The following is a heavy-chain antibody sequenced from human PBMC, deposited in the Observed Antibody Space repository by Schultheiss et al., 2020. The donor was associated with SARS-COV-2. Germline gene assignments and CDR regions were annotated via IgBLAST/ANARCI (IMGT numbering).Heavy chain of an antibody. CDR2: ISAYNGNT. Sequence: ASVKVSCKASGYTFTSYGISWVRQAPGQGLEWMGWISAYNGNTNYAQKLQGRVTMTTDTSTSTAYMELRSLRSDDTAVYYCARMGDSSGYYEYFDYWGQGTLVTVSS. CDR3: ARMGDSSGYYEYFDY. J-gene: IGHJ4*02. V-gene: IGHV1-18*01. CDR1: GYTFTSYG. D-gene: IGHD3-22*01.